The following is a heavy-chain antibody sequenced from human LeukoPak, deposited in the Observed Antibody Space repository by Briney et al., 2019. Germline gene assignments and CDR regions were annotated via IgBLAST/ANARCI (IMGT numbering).Heavy chain of an antibody. J-gene: IGHJ6*02. Sequence: SGGSLRLSCAASGFTFSSYAMSWVRQAPGKGLEWVSAISGSGGSTYYADSVKGRFTISRDNSKNTLYLQMNSLRAEDTAVYYCAKDVAGFLEWYLNYGMDVWGQGTTVTVSS. CDR2: ISGSGGST. CDR3: AKDVAGFLEWYLNYGMDV. D-gene: IGHD3-3*01. V-gene: IGHV3-23*01. CDR1: GFTFSSYA.